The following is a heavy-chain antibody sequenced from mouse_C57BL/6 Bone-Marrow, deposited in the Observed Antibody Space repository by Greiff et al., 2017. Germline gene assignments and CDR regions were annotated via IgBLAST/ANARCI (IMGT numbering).Heavy chain of an antibody. CDR2: IYPGGGYT. Sequence: QVQLQQSGAELVRPGTSVKMSCKASGYTFTNYWIGWAKQRPGHGLERIGDIYPGGGYTNYNEKFKGKATLTADKSSSTAYMQFSSLTSEDSAIYYCAREGPYDYDGSFDYWGQGTTLTVSS. CDR1: GYTFTNYW. J-gene: IGHJ2*01. D-gene: IGHD2-4*01. CDR3: AREGPYDYDGSFDY. V-gene: IGHV1-63*01.